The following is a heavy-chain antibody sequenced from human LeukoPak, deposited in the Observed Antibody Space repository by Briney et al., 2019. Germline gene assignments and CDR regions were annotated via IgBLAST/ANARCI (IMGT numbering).Heavy chain of an antibody. J-gene: IGHJ6*02. CDR2: ISAYNGNT. CDR3: ASVYNYGMDV. Sequence: ASVKVSCKASGYTFTTYGISWVRQAPGQGLEWMGWISAYNGNTNYAQKLQGRVTMTTDTSTSTAYMELSSLRSEDTAVYYCASVYNYGMDVWGQGTTVIVSS. V-gene: IGHV1-18*04. CDR1: GYTFTTYG.